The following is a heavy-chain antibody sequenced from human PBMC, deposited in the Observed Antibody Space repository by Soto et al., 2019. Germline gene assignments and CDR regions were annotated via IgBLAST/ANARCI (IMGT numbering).Heavy chain of an antibody. D-gene: IGHD4-17*01. CDR1: GYTFTIYW. Sequence: GESLKISCQVSGYTFTIYWIGWVRQMPGKGLEWMGIIYPSDSDTRYSPSFQGQVTISADQSINTAYLQWDRLKASDTAIYYCARPANTVADHFDIWGQGTTVTVSS. V-gene: IGHV5-51*01. CDR2: IYPSDSDT. J-gene: IGHJ4*02. CDR3: ARPANTVADHFDI.